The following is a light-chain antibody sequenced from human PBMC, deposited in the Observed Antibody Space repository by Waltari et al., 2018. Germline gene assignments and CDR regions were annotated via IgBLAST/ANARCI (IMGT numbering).Light chain of an antibody. Sequence: QSALTQPASVSGSPGQSITISCPGTDSDVGAYDFVSWYQQHTGKAPPLRIYEVSYRPSGISHRFSAAKAGNTSPLTISGLQAEDEADYYCSSYTTSSAPGVFGTGTRVTVL. J-gene: IGLJ1*01. CDR1: DSDVGAYDF. CDR2: EVS. CDR3: SSYTTSSAPGV. V-gene: IGLV2-14*01.